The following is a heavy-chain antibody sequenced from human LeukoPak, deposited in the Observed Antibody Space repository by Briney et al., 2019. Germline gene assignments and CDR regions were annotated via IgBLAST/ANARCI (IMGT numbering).Heavy chain of an antibody. V-gene: IGHV3-7*01. Sequence: GGSLRLSCAASGFTFSNCWMSWVRQAPGRGLECVANIKQDGSEKYYVDSVKGRFTISRDNAKNSLYLQMNSLRAEDTAVYYCARHWGGYGCDYWGQGTLVTVSS. CDR2: IKQDGSEK. CDR3: ARHWGGYGCDY. J-gene: IGHJ4*02. D-gene: IGHD3-16*01. CDR1: GFTFSNCW.